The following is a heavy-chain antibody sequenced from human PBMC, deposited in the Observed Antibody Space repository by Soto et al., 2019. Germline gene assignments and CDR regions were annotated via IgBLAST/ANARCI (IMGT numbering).Heavy chain of an antibody. J-gene: IGHJ4*02. Sequence: QVQLVQSGAEVKKPGASVKVSCKVSGYTLTELSMHWVRQAPGKGLEWMGGFDPEDGETIYAQKFQGRVSMTEDTSTDTAYMELSSLRSEDTGVYYCASSPYCSGGSCYLDYWGQGTLLTVSS. V-gene: IGHV1-24*01. CDR1: GYTLTELS. CDR3: ASSPYCSGGSCYLDY. CDR2: FDPEDGET. D-gene: IGHD2-15*01.